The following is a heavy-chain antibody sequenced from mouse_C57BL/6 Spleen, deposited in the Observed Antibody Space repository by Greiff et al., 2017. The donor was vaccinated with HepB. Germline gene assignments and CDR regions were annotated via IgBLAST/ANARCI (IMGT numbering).Heavy chain of an antibody. D-gene: IGHD1-1*01. J-gene: IGHJ2*01. V-gene: IGHV3-1*01. CDR2: ISYSGST. CDR3: ARRLLRSSEGYFDY. CDR1: GYSITSGYD. Sequence: EVKLMESGPGMVKPSQSLSLTCTVTGYSITSGYDWHWIRHFPGNKLEWMGYISYSGSTNYNPSLKSRISITHDTSKNHFFLKLNSVTTEDTATYYCARRLLRSSEGYFDYWGQGTTLTVSS.